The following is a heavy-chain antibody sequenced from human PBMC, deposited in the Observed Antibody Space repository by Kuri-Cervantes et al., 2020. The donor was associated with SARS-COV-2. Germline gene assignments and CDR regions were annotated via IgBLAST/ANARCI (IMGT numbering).Heavy chain of an antibody. Sequence: ASVKVSCKASGYTFTSYAMHWVRQAPGQRLEWMGWINAGNGNTKYSQKFQGRVTITRDTSASTAYMELSSLRSEDTAVYYCARSTPLVAAIGGAAFDTWGQGTMVTVSS. CDR3: ARSTPLVAAIGGAAFDT. J-gene: IGHJ3*02. CDR1: GYTFTSYA. CDR2: INAGNGNT. V-gene: IGHV1-3*01. D-gene: IGHD5-12*01.